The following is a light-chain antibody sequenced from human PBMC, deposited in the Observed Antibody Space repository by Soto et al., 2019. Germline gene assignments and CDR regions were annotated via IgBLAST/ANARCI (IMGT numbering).Light chain of an antibody. V-gene: IGKV3-11*01. CDR3: QQRSGGPPMYT. CDR1: QSVSTY. J-gene: IGKJ2*01. CDR2: DAS. Sequence: EIVLTQSPATLSLSPGERATLSCRASQSVSTYLAWYQHQPGQAPRLLIYDASNRATGIPARFSGSGSRTDFTLTISSLEPEDFAVDDCQQRSGGPPMYTFGQGTKLEIK.